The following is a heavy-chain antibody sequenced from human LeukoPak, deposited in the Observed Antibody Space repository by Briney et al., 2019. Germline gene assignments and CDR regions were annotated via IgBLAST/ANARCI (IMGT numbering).Heavy chain of an antibody. D-gene: IGHD3-9*01. CDR1: GGSISSGGYY. Sequence: PSQTLSLTCTVSGGSISSGGYYWSWIRQHPGKGLEWIEYIYYSGSTYYNPSLKSRVTISVDTSKNQFSLKLSSVTAADTAVYYCAREAISRSIDYWGQGTLVTVSS. CDR3: AREAISRSIDY. V-gene: IGHV4-31*03. J-gene: IGHJ4*02. CDR2: IYYSGST.